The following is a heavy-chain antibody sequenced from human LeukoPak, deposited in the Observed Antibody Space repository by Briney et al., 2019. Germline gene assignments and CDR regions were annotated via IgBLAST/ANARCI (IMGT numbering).Heavy chain of an antibody. CDR3: ARDSPSIAALDY. V-gene: IGHV3-30-3*01. D-gene: IGHD6-6*01. CDR2: ISYDGSNK. CDR1: GFTFSSYA. J-gene: IGHJ4*02. Sequence: PGGSLRLSCAASGFTFSSYAMHWVRQAPGKGLEWVAVISYDGSNKYYADSVKGRFTISRDNSKNTLYLQMNSLRAEDTAVYYCARDSPSIAALDYWGQGTLVTVSS.